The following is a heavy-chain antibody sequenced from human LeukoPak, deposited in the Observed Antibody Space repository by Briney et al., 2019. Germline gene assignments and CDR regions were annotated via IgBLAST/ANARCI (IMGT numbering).Heavy chain of an antibody. CDR2: IYPGDSYT. CDR3: ARLGLGEGCNWFDP. Sequence: PGESLKISCKGSGYSFTSNWIGWVRQMPGKGLEWMGIIYPGDSYTRYSPSFQGQVTISADKSISTAYLQWSSLNASDTATYYCARLGLGEGCNWFDPWGQGTLVTVSS. D-gene: IGHD3/OR15-3a*01. J-gene: IGHJ5*02. V-gene: IGHV5-51*01. CDR1: GYSFTSNW.